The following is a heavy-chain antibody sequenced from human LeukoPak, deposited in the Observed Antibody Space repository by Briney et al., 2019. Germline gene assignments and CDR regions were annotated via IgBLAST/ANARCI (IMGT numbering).Heavy chain of an antibody. Sequence: GGSLRLSCVASGFIFKNFYMTWVRQAPGKGLEWVSGISNSGGRTFYADSVKGRFTISRDNSKNTLYLQMNSLRAEDTAVYYCAKGVSKYWGQGTLVTVSS. CDR1: GFIFKNFY. CDR2: ISNSGGRT. J-gene: IGHJ4*02. V-gene: IGHV3-23*01. CDR3: AKGVSKY.